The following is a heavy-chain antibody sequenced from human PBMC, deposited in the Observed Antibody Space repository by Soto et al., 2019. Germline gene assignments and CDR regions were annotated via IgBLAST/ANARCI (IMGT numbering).Heavy chain of an antibody. CDR3: ARDGTWKTRAFDI. CDR2: ISSSGSTI. CDR1: GFTFSDYY. D-gene: IGHD1-1*01. V-gene: IGHV3-11*01. Sequence: SLRLSFAASGFTFSDYYMSWIRQAPGKGLEWVSYISSSGSTIYYADSVKGRFTISRDNAKNSLYLQMNSLRAEDTAVYYCARDGTWKTRAFDIWGQGTMVTVSS. J-gene: IGHJ3*02.